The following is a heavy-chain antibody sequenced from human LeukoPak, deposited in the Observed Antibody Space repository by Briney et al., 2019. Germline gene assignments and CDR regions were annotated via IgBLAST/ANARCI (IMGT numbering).Heavy chain of an antibody. CDR2: MNPNSGNT. CDR1: GDTFTSYD. V-gene: IGHV1-8*01. D-gene: IGHD2-8*01. Sequence: GASVKVSCKASGDTFTSYDINCVRQATGQGLEWMGWMNPNSGNTGYAQKFQGRVTMTRNTSISTAYMELSSLRSEDTAVYYCARAPGGIMVSLLRKYYFDYWGQGTLVTVSS. J-gene: IGHJ4*02. CDR3: ARAPGGIMVSLLRKYYFDY.